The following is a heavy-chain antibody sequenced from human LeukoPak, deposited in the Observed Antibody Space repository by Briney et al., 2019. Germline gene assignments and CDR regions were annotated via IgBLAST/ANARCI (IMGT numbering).Heavy chain of an antibody. Sequence: GGSLRLSCAASGFSFSSYNMNWVRQAPGKGLEWVSSITSSSTYTFYADSVKGRFTISRDSSKNTLYLQMNSLRAEDTAIYYCARGGYGGHYYYYYHLDVWGKGTTVTVSS. CDR1: GFSFSSYN. D-gene: IGHD4-23*01. V-gene: IGHV3-21*01. J-gene: IGHJ6*03. CDR2: ITSSSTYT. CDR3: ARGGYGGHYYYYYHLDV.